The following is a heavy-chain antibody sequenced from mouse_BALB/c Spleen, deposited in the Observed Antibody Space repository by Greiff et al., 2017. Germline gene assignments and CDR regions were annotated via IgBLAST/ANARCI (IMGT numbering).Heavy chain of an antibody. D-gene: IGHD2-2*01. V-gene: IGHV5-12-2*01. CDR2: ISNGGGST. J-gene: IGHJ2*01. CDR3: ARRDYGYDGYYFDY. CDR1: GFTFSSYT. Sequence: EVKVVESGGGLVQPGGSLKLSCAASGFTFSSYTMSWVRQTPEKRLEWVAYISNGGGSTYYPDTVKGRFTISRDNAKNTLYLQMSSLKSEDTAMYYCARRDYGYDGYYFDYWGQGTTLTVSS.